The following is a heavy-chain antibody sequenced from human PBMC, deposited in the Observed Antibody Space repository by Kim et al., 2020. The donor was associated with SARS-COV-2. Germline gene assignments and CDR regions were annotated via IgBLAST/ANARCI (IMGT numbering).Heavy chain of an antibody. CDR3: ASDGDCSGGSCYALDNYHSGMDA. D-gene: IGHD2-15*01. CDR1: GYSFTNYW. J-gene: IGHJ6*02. Sequence: GESLKISCKGSGYSFTNYWIGWVRQMPGKGLEWMGIIYPGDSDTRYSPSFQGQVTIPADKSISTAYLQWSSLKASDRGLYDCASDGDCSGGSCYALDNYHSGMDAWGQGTTVTVSS. V-gene: IGHV5-51*01. CDR2: IYPGDSDT.